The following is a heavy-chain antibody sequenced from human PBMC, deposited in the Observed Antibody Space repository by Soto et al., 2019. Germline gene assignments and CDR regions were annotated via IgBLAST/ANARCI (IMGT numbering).Heavy chain of an antibody. CDR2: INPNSGGT. V-gene: IGHV1-2*04. CDR3: ARSGYGLEAQVYYYDSIDA. CDR1: GYTFTGYY. J-gene: IGHJ6*02. D-gene: IGHD6-13*01. Sequence: GASVKVSCKASGYTFTGYYMHWVRQAPGQGLEWMGWINPNSGGTNYAQKFQGWVTMTRDTSISTAYMELSRLRSDDTAVYYCARSGYGLEAQVYYYDSIDARGQGTTVPGSS.